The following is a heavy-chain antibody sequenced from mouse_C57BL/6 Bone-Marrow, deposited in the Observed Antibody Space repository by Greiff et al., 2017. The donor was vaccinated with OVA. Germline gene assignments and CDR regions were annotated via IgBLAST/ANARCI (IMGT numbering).Heavy chain of an antibody. D-gene: IGHD1-1*01. CDR2: IYPGSGST. CDR1: GYTFTSYW. CDR3: ASPRGSYWYFDV. V-gene: IGHV1-55*01. J-gene: IGHJ1*03. Sequence: QVQLQQPGAELVKPGASVKLSCKASGYTFTSYWITWVKQRPGQGLEWIGDIYPGSGSTNYNEKFKSKATLTVDTSSSTAYMQLSSLTSEDSAVYYCASPRGSYWYFDVWGTGTTVTVSS.